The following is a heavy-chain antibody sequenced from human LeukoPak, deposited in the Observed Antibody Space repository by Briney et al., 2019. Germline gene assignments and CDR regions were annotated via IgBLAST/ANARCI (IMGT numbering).Heavy chain of an antibody. V-gene: IGHV3-23*01. J-gene: IGHJ4*02. CDR3: AKDVDGYNYFDY. Sequence: GGSLRLSFAASGFTFSSYAMSWVRRAPGKGLEWVSAISGSGGSTYYADSVKGRFTISRDNSKNTLYLQMNSLRAEDTAVYYCAKDVDGYNYFDYWGQGTLVTVSS. D-gene: IGHD5-24*01. CDR2: ISGSGGST. CDR1: GFTFSSYA.